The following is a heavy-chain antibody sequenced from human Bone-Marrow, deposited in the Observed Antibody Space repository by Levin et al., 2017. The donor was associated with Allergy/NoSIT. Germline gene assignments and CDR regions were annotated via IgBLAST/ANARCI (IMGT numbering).Heavy chain of an antibody. V-gene: IGHV3-74*01. CDR1: GFTFSSYW. CDR3: ARGAISGSYGVGDY. Sequence: GGSLRLSCAASGFTFSSYWMHWARQAPGQGLVWVSRIKTDGSSTTHADSVKGRFTISRDNAKNTAYLQMNSLRVEDTAVYYCARGAISGSYGVGDYWGQGTLVTVSS. J-gene: IGHJ4*02. CDR2: IKTDGSST. D-gene: IGHD1-26*01.